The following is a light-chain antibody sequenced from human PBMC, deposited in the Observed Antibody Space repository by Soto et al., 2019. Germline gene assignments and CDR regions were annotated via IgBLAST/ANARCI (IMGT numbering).Light chain of an antibody. V-gene: IGLV2-14*01. Sequence: QSALTQPASVSGSPGQSITISCTGTSSDVGGYNYVSWYQQHPGKAPKLMIYDVSNRPSGVSNRFSGSKSGNTASLTISGLQAEDEADYYCSSYTSSSPSRVFGGGTQLTVL. J-gene: IGLJ2*01. CDR1: SSDVGGYNY. CDR3: SSYTSSSPSRV. CDR2: DVS.